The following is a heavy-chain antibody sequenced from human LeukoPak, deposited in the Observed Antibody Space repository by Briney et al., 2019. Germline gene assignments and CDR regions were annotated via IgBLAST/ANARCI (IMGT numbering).Heavy chain of an antibody. Sequence: GGSLRLSCAASGFTFSSYSMNWVRQAPGKGLEWVSSISSSSSYTYYADSVKGRFTISRDNAKNSLYLQMNSLRAEDTAVYYCARGRRRVYDYVWGSYRYNYFDYWGQGTLVTVSS. J-gene: IGHJ4*02. D-gene: IGHD3-16*02. CDR3: ARGRRRVYDYVWGSYRYNYFDY. CDR1: GFTFSSYS. CDR2: ISSSSSYT. V-gene: IGHV3-21*01.